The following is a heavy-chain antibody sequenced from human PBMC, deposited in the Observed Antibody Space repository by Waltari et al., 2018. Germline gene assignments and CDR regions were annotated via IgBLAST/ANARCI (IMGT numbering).Heavy chain of an antibody. J-gene: IGHJ1*01. D-gene: IGHD6-13*01. V-gene: IGHV4-59*01. CDR2: IYYSGTT. CDR3: ASRRVDSSRWYHHFQH. CDR1: GGSISSYY. Sequence: QVQLQESGPGLVKPSETLSLTCTVSGGSISSYYWSWIRQPPGKGLEWIGYIYYSGTTSNHPSLKSRVSTSVVPSNPQFPTKLGSVTAADTAVYYCASRRVDSSRWYHHFQHWGQGTLVTVSS.